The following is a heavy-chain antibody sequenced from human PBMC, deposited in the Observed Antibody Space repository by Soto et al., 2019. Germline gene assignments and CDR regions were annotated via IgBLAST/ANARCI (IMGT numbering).Heavy chain of an antibody. CDR3: PSFRGWPTYYFDY. Sequence: QVQLQESGPGLVKPSQTLSLTCSVSGGSISRGGYYWSWIRQHPGKGLEWIGYLYYTGSTSYNPSLKSRLTLAVDTSKNQFSLKLSSVTAADTAVYYCPSFRGWPTYYFDYWGQGTLVTVSS. CDR2: LYYTGST. J-gene: IGHJ4*02. CDR1: GGSISRGGYY. D-gene: IGHD3-10*01. V-gene: IGHV4-31*03.